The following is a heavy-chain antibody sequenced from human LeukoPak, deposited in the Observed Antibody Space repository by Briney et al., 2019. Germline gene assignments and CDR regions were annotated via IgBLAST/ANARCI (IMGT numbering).Heavy chain of an antibody. CDR1: GFTFSTYA. D-gene: IGHD5-24*01. CDR2: ISNSATET. CDR3: AKERDNYPNNWFDP. Sequence: GESLRLSCEASGFTFSTYAMSWVRQAPGKGLEWVSVISNSATETYYADSVKGRFTISRDNSRDTLYLQMNSLRGDDTAVYYCAKERDNYPNNWFDPWGQGTLVTVS. V-gene: IGHV3-23*01. J-gene: IGHJ5*02.